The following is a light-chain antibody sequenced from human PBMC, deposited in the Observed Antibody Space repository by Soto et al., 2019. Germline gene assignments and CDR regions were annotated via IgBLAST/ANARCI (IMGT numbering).Light chain of an antibody. CDR1: QTISSW. Sequence: DIQMTQSPSPLSGPVGDRVTITCLASQTISSWLAWYQQKPGKAPKLMIYKASTLKSGVPSRFSGSGSGTEFTLTISSLQPDDFATYYCQHYNSYSEALGQGTQVDIK. V-gene: IGKV1-5*03. CDR3: QHYNSYSEA. CDR2: KAS. J-gene: IGKJ1*01.